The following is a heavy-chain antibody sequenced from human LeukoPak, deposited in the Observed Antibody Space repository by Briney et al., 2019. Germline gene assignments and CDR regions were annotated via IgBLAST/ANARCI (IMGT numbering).Heavy chain of an antibody. V-gene: IGHV4-39*01. D-gene: IGHD6-13*01. CDR1: GGSISSSSYY. CDR3: ARHEKSRYSSSWFDY. J-gene: IGHJ4*02. Sequence: SETVSLTCTVSGGSISSSSYYWGWIRQPPGKGLEWIGSIYYSGSTYYNPSLKSRVTISVDTSKNQFSLKLSSVTAADTAVYYCARHEKSRYSSSWFDYWGQGTLVTVSS. CDR2: IYYSGST.